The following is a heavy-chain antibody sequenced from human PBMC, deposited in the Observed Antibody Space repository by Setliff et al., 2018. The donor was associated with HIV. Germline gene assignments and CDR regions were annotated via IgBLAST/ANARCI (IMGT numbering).Heavy chain of an antibody. D-gene: IGHD3-22*01. CDR3: ARGRRGYNFRLDY. V-gene: IGHV4-34*01. CDR2: VHDSGST. CDR1: GGSFINYN. J-gene: IGHJ4*02. Sequence: LSLTCAVYGGSFINYNWTWIRQPPGKGLEWIGEVHDSGSTNYNPSLKSRVTISVDTSKNQFSLKLTSVTAADTAFYYCARGRRGYNFRLDYWGPGTLVTVPS.